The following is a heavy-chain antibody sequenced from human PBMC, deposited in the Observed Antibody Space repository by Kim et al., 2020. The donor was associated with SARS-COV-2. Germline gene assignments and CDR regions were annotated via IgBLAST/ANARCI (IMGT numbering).Heavy chain of an antibody. CDR1: GFTFSDYW. V-gene: IGHV3-74*01. CDR3: ARDRVGSGNFWFDP. CDR2: TNSDASST. J-gene: IGHJ5*02. Sequence: GGSLRLSCAASGFTFSDYWMHWVRQAPGKGLVWVSRTNSDASSTSYADSVKGRFTISRDNAKNTLYLQMNSLRVEDTAVYYCARDRVGSGNFWFDPWGQGTLVTVSS. D-gene: IGHD3-10*01.